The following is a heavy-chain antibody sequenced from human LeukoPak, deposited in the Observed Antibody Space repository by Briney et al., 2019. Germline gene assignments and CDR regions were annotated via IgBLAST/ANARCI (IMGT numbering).Heavy chain of an antibody. V-gene: IGHV3-23*01. J-gene: IGHJ3*02. CDR2: ISGSGGST. D-gene: IGHD3-3*01. CDR1: GFTFSSYA. Sequence: GGSLRLSCAASGFTFSSYAMSWVRQAPGKGLEWVSAISGSGGSTYYADSVKGRFTISRDNSKNTLYLQMNSLRAEDTAAYYCARAQTAAYYDFWSGYHNAFDIWGQGTMVTVSS. CDR3: ARAQTAAYYDFWSGYHNAFDI.